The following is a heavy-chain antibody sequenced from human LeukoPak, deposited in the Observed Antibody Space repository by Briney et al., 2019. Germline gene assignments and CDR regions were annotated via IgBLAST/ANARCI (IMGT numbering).Heavy chain of an antibody. J-gene: IGHJ4*02. CDR3: AKYGSGSYFAY. D-gene: IGHD3-10*01. V-gene: IGHV3-53*01. CDR1: GFTVSSNY. Sequence: GGSLRLSCAASGFTVSSNYVTWVRQAPGKGLEWVSVIYSGGYTYYAESVKGRFTISRDNSNNTVYPQMNSLRAEDTAVYYCAKYGSGSYFAYWGQGTLVTVSS. CDR2: IYSGGYT.